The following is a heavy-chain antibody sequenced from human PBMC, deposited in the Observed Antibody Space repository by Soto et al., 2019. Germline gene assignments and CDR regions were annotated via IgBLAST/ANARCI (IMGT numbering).Heavy chain of an antibody. J-gene: IGHJ6*02. CDR2: INADNGDT. CDR1: GYSFTSY. CDR3: ATTGTTSYYAMDV. Sequence: QVEFVQSGAEVRKPGASVKVSCKASGYSFTSYIHWVRQAPGQRLEWMGWINADNGDTEYSQKFQDRVTITSYTSASTVYMELSSLRSEDTAVYYCATTGTTSYYAMDVWCQGTTVTVSS. D-gene: IGHD1-1*01. V-gene: IGHV1-3*01.